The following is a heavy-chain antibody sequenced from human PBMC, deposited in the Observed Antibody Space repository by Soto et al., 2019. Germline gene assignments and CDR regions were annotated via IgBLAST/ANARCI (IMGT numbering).Heavy chain of an antibody. CDR2: SYYTGST. CDR3: ARISSGYHPNWFDP. Sequence: QLQLQESGPGLVKPSETLSLTCTVSGASISSNTCYWGWIRQPPGKGLEWIAKSYYTGSTFFNPSLKSRGTTSVDTYKNPFSLNLNSVTAADTAVYYCARISSGYHPNWFDPWGQGTLVTVSS. CDR1: GASISSNTCY. V-gene: IGHV4-39*01. J-gene: IGHJ5*02. D-gene: IGHD5-12*01.